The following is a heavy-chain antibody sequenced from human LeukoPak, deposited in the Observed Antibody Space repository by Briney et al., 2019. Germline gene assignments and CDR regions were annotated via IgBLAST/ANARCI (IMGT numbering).Heavy chain of an antibody. CDR2: MNPNSGNT. J-gene: IGHJ5*02. V-gene: IGHV1-8*03. Sequence: ASVKVSCKASGYTLTSYDINWVRQATGQGLEWMGWMNPNSGNTGYAQKFQGRVTITRNTSISTAYMELSSLRSEDTAVYYCARSYYYDSSGYYHDWFDPWGQGTPVTVSS. CDR1: GYTLTSYD. D-gene: IGHD3-22*01. CDR3: ARSYYYDSSGYYHDWFDP.